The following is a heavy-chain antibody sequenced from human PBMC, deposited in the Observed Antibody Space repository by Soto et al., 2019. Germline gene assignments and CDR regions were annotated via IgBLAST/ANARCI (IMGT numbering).Heavy chain of an antibody. D-gene: IGHD3-10*01. J-gene: IGHJ5*02. CDR1: GFMFSTTD. Sequence: GGSLRLSCAASGFMFSTTDMSWVRQAPGKGLEWLTTIEGSGEITYYADSVKGRFTISRDNSKSTVYLQMDSLTADDTAVYFCVKNSGWFNTWGQGTPVTVSS. CDR2: IEGSGEIT. CDR3: VKNSGWFNT. V-gene: IGHV3-23*01.